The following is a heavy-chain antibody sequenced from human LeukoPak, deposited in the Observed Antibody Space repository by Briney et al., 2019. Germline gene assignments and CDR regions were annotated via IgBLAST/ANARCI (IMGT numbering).Heavy chain of an antibody. Sequence: PGGSLRLSCAASGFTFSSYGMSWVRQAPGKGLEWVSAISGSGGSTYYADSVKGRFTISRDNSKNTLYLQMNSLRAEDTAVYYRAKRTGYYYGSGSYSYYYYYMDVWGKGTTVTISS. CDR1: GFTFSSYG. CDR3: AKRTGYYYGSGSYSYYYYYMDV. D-gene: IGHD3-10*01. J-gene: IGHJ6*03. CDR2: ISGSGGST. V-gene: IGHV3-23*01.